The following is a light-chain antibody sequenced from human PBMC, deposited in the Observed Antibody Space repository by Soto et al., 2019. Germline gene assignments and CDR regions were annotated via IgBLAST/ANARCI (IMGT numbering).Light chain of an antibody. CDR2: DAS. J-gene: IGKJ2*01. V-gene: IGKV1-39*01. Sequence: DIQMTQSPSSLSASVGDRVTITCRASQSISTSLCWFQQKPGRAPKLLISDASTLQSGVPSRFSGSGFGTVFTLTISSLQPEDFAAYYCLQTYTVPRTFGQGTNLDIK. CDR1: QSISTS. CDR3: LQTYTVPRT.